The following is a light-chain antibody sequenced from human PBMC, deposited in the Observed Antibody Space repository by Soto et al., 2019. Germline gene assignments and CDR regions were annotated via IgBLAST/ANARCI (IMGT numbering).Light chain of an antibody. J-gene: IGKJ1*01. CDR2: GAS. V-gene: IGKV3-20*01. CDR1: ETVNSNY. Sequence: DIVLSQSPGTPSLSPGERATLSCRASETVNSNYLAWYQQKRGQAPRLLIYGASRRATGIPDRFSGSGSGTDFTLTITRLEPEDFAVYYCQQYGSSRPFGQGTK. CDR3: QQYGSSRP.